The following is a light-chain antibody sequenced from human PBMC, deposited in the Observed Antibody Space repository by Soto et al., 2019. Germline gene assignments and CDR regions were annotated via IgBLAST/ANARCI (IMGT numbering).Light chain of an antibody. V-gene: IGKV2-30*02. CDR2: EVS. Sequence: DVVMTQSPLSLPVTLGQPASISCRSSQSLIHSDGNTYLSWFKQRPGQSPRRLIYEVSDRDSGVPDRFTGSGSGTDFTLKISRVEAEDVGVYYCMQGTHWPWTFGQGTEVEIK. J-gene: IGKJ1*01. CDR3: MQGTHWPWT. CDR1: QSLIHSDGNTY.